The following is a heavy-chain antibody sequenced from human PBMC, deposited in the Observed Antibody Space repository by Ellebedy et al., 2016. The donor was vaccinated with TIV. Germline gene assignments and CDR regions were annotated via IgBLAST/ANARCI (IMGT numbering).Heavy chain of an antibody. J-gene: IGHJ3*01. CDR1: NASISDYY. D-gene: IGHD3-3*02. CDR3: ARHADDGKGELAFHL. V-gene: IGHV4-59*08. CDR2: MYYSGTP. Sequence: SETLSLXXTVSNASISDYYWSWIRQVPGKGMEWIGYMYYSGTPKYNPSLKSRVTMSADTSKNQFSLTLGSVTATDTGVYYCARHADDGKGELAFHLWGQGTVVTVSS.